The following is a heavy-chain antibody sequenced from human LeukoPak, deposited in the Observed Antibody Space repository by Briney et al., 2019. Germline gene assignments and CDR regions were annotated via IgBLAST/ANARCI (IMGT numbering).Heavy chain of an antibody. D-gene: IGHD4-23*01. CDR2: ISSSTYI. CDR3: ARESRSVVTRYFQH. Sequence: PGGSLRLSCAASGFTFSSYSMNWVRQAPGKGLEWVSSISSSTYIYYADSVKGRFTISRDNAENSLYLQMNSLRADDTAIYYCARESRSVVTRYFQHWGQGTLVTVSS. J-gene: IGHJ1*01. V-gene: IGHV3-21*01. CDR1: GFTFSSYS.